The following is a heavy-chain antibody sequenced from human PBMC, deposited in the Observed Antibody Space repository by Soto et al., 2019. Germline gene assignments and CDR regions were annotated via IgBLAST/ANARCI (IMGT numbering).Heavy chain of an antibody. Sequence: EVQLVQSGAEVKKPGESLKISCKGSGYSFTNYWIGWVRQMPGKGLEWMGIIYPGDSDTRYSPSFQGQVTISADKSISTAYLQWGRLKAPDTAMYYCARQAYSSGWYHWFDPWGQGTLVTVSS. CDR3: ARQAYSSGWYHWFDP. CDR2: IYPGDSDT. V-gene: IGHV5-51*01. J-gene: IGHJ5*02. CDR1: GYSFTNYW. D-gene: IGHD6-19*01.